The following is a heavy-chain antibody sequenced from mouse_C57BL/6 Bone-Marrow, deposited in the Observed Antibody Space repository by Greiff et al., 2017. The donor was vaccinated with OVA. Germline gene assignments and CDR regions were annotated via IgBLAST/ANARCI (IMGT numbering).Heavy chain of an antibody. Sequence: VQLQQSGPGLVKPSQSLSLTCSVTGYSITSGYYWNWIRQFPGNKLEWMGYISYDGSNNYNPSLKNRISITRDTSKNQFFLKLNSVTTEDTATYYCARVGANYYFDYWGQGTTLTVSS. CDR2: ISYDGSN. J-gene: IGHJ2*01. CDR1: GYSITSGYY. CDR3: ARVGANYYFDY. D-gene: IGHD3-1*01. V-gene: IGHV3-6*01.